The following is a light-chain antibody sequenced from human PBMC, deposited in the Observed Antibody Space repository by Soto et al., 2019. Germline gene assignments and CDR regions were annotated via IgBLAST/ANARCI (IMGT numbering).Light chain of an antibody. CDR1: QSVSSSSY. CDR3: RQYGSSPSYT. V-gene: IGKV3-20*01. J-gene: IGKJ2*01. Sequence: EIVLTQSPGTLSLSPGERATLSCRASQSVSSSSYLAWYQQKPGQAPRLLIYDASSRATGIPDRFSGSGSETDFTLTISRLEPEDFAVYYCRQYGSSPSYTFGQGTKLEIK. CDR2: DAS.